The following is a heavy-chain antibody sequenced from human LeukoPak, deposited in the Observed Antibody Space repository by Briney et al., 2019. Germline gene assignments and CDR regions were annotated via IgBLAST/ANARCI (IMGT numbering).Heavy chain of an antibody. D-gene: IGHD2-15*01. Sequence: SQTLSLTCNVSGGSITSGSYYWSWIRQSPGKGLEWLGYISFSGSTYYNPSLKSGVTISVDTSKNQLSLKLSSVTAADTAVYFSVGQWWEPAKYSYMEVWGKGTTVTVSS. V-gene: IGHV4-30-4*01. CDR1: GGSITSGSYY. CDR3: VGQWWEPAKYSYMEV. J-gene: IGHJ6*03. CDR2: ISFSGST.